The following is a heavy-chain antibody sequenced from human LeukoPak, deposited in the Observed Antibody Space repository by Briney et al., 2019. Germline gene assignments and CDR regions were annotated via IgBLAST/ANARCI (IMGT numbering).Heavy chain of an antibody. CDR1: GGSISDTSYY. CDR3: ARHWISWELHPYYFDY. CDR2: IYYSGST. J-gene: IGHJ4*02. V-gene: IGHV4-39*01. D-gene: IGHD1-26*01. Sequence: PSETLSLTCTVSGGSISDTSYYWGWIRQPPGKGLEWIGSIYYSGSTYYNPSLKSRVTISVDTSKNQFSLKLSSVTAADTAVYYCARHWISWELHPYYFDYWGQGTLVTVSS.